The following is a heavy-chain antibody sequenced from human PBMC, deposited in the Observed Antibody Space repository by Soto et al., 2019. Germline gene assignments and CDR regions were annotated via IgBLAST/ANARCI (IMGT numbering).Heavy chain of an antibody. CDR3: ARVGYSGSS. V-gene: IGHV4-30-2*01. CDR2: IYHSGST. Sequence: QMQLQESGSGLVKPSQTLSLTCAVSDGSLSSSGYSWGWIRQPPGKGLEWIGYIYHSGSTYYNPSLNSRVTISVDRSKNQFSLKLSSVTAADTAVYYCARVGYSGSSWGQGTVVTVSS. D-gene: IGHD5-12*01. CDR1: DGSLSSSGYS. J-gene: IGHJ5*02.